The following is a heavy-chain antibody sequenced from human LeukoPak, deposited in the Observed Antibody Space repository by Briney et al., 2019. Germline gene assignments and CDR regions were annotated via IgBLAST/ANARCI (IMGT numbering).Heavy chain of an antibody. CDR1: GFTVSSNY. Sequence: GGSLTLSCAASGFTVSSNYMSWVRQAPGKGLEWVSVIYSDGSTYYMDSVKGRFTISRDNSKYKLYLQVNSLRAEDTAVYFCARVRYYGSGTYFFDYWGQGTLVTVSS. V-gene: IGHV3-53*01. J-gene: IGHJ4*02. D-gene: IGHD3-10*01. CDR2: IYSDGST. CDR3: ARVRYYGSGTYFFDY.